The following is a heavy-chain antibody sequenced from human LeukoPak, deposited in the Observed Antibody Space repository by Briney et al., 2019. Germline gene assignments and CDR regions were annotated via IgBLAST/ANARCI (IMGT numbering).Heavy chain of an antibody. V-gene: IGHV4-34*01. CDR3: ASGLPTDCSGGSCYLNWFDP. CDR1: GGSFSGYY. D-gene: IGHD2-15*01. J-gene: IGHJ5*02. Sequence: SETLSLTCAVYGGSFSGYYWSWIRQTPGKGLEWIGEINHSGSTNYNPSLKSRVTISVDTSKNQFSLKLSSVTAADTAVYYRASGLPTDCSGGSCYLNWFDPWGQGTLVTVSS. CDR2: INHSGST.